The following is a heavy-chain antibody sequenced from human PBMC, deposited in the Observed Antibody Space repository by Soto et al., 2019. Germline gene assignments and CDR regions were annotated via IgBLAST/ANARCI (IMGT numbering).Heavy chain of an antibody. Sequence: QVHLVQSGAEVKKPGASVKVSCKASGYTFTNYYIHWVRQAPGQGLEWLGINRPSGGRTEYAQRFQGRVTMTRDTSTSTVYMELTSLTSEDTAVYYCAREPNESYYFDYWGQGTLVTVSS. J-gene: IGHJ4*02. D-gene: IGHD5-18*01. CDR2: NRPSGGRT. CDR1: GYTFTNYY. CDR3: AREPNESYYFDY. V-gene: IGHV1-46*01.